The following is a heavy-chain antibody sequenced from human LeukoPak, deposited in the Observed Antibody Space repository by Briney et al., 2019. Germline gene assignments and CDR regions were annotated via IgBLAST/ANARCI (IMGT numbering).Heavy chain of an antibody. Sequence: SETLSLTCTVSGGSISSYYWSWIRQPPGKGLEWIGYIYYSGSTNYNPSLKSRVTTSVDTSKNQFSLKLSSVTAADTAVYYCARVLLRKYSSHEGDAFDIWGQGTMVTVSS. CDR3: ARVLLRKYSSHEGDAFDI. D-gene: IGHD6-13*01. CDR2: IYYSGST. J-gene: IGHJ3*02. CDR1: GGSISSYY. V-gene: IGHV4-59*01.